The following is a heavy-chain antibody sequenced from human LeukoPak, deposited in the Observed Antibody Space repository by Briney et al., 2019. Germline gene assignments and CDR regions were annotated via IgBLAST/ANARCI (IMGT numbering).Heavy chain of an antibody. CDR1: GFTFNTYG. Sequence: SGGSLRLSCAASGFTFNTYGMHWVRQAPGKGLEWVAFIRSDGSNKYYADSVKGRFTISRDNAKNSLYLQMNSLRPGDTALYFCASGIRERGFDYWGHGTLVTVSS. J-gene: IGHJ4*01. CDR2: IRSDGSNK. CDR3: ASGIRERGFDY. D-gene: IGHD1-1*01. V-gene: IGHV3-30*02.